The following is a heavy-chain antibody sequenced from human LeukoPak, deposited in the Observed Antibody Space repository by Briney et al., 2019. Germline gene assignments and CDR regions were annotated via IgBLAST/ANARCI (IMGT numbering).Heavy chain of an antibody. CDR3: ARGLVPSDITLN. CDR2: INGDGSST. Sequence: GGSLRLSCAASGFTFSSYWMHWVRQAPGQGLVWVSRINGDGSSTNYADSVKGRFTISRDNAKNTLFLQMNSLRAEDTAVYYCARGLVPSDITLNWGQGTMVTVSS. D-gene: IGHD3-9*01. J-gene: IGHJ3*01. V-gene: IGHV3-74*01. CDR1: GFTFSSYW.